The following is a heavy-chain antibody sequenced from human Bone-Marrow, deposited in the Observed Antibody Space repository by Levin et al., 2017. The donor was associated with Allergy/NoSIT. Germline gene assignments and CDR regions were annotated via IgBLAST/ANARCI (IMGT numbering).Heavy chain of an antibody. Sequence: LSLTCAASGFTFSSYAMSWVRPAPGKGLEWVSAISGSGGSTYYADSVKGRFTISRDNSKNTLYLQMNSLRAEDTAVYYCAKGLVVYARDAFDIWGQGTMVTVSS. CDR2: ISGSGGST. J-gene: IGHJ3*02. V-gene: IGHV3-23*01. CDR3: AKGLVVYARDAFDI. CDR1: GFTFSSYA. D-gene: IGHD2-8*02.